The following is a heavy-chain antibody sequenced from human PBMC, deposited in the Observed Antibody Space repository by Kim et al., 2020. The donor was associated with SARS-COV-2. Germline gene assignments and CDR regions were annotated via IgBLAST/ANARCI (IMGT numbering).Heavy chain of an antibody. CDR3: ARTVHTAIHFDP. CDR1: GGSVSSGSYY. V-gene: IGHV4-61*01. CDR2: IYYNGST. J-gene: IGHJ5*02. Sequence: SETLSLTCTVSGGSVSSGSYYWSWIRQPPGKGLEWIGYIYYNGSTNYNPSLKSRVTISVDTSKNQFSLKLSSVTAADTAFYYCARTVHTAIHFDPWGQGTLVIVSS. D-gene: IGHD5-18*01.